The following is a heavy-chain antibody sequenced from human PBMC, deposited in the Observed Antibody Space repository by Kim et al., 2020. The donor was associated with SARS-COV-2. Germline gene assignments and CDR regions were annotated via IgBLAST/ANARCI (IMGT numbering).Heavy chain of an antibody. CDR1: GYTFTSYA. CDR3: ARDHPRIYSSSWGDDY. D-gene: IGHD6-13*01. Sequence: ASVKVSCKASGYTFTSYAMNWVRQAPGQGLEWMGWINTNTGNPTYAQGFTGRFVFSLDTSVSTAYLQISSLKAEDTAVYYCARDHPRIYSSSWGDDYWGQGTLVTVSS. J-gene: IGHJ4*02. CDR2: INTNTGNP. V-gene: IGHV7-4-1*02.